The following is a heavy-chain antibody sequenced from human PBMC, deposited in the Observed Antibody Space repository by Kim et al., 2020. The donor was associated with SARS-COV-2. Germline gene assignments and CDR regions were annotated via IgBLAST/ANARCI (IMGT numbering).Heavy chain of an antibody. CDR3: ARDPSSSWYHWFDP. D-gene: IGHD6-13*01. Sequence: GGSLRLSCAASGFTFSDYYMSWIHQAPGKGLEWVSYISSSGSTIYYADSVKGRFTISRDNAKNSLYLQMNSLRAEDTAVYYCARDPSSSWYHWFDPWGQGTLVTVSS. V-gene: IGHV3-11*01. CDR1: GFTFSDYY. J-gene: IGHJ5*02. CDR2: ISSSGSTI.